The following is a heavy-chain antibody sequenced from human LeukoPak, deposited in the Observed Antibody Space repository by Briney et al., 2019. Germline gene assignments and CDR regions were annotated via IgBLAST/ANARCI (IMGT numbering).Heavy chain of an antibody. D-gene: IGHD3-3*01. J-gene: IGHJ6*02. V-gene: IGHV1-2*02. CDR1: GYTLTGYY. Sequence: ASVKVSCKASGYTLTGYYMHWVRQAPGQGLEWMGWINPNSGGTNYAQKFQGRVTMTRDTSISTAYMELSRLRSDDTAVYYCAGRGYDFWSGYRYGMDVWGQGTTVTVSS. CDR3: AGRGYDFWSGYRYGMDV. CDR2: INPNSGGT.